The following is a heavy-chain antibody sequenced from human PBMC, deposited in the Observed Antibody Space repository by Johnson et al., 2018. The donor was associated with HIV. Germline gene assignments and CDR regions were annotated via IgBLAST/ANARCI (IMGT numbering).Heavy chain of an antibody. CDR2: MSYDGINK. CDR1: GFTFSSNP. V-gene: IGHV3-30-3*01. CDR3: ARDGKYSSIGPDAFDV. Sequence: QVQLVESGGGVVQPGRSLRLSCAASGFTFSSNPMHWVRQAPGKGLEWVAVMSYDGINKYYADSVKGRFTISRDNSKNTLYLQMNSLRPEDTAVYFCARDGKYSSIGPDAFDVWGQGTMVAVSS. D-gene: IGHD6-13*01. J-gene: IGHJ3*01.